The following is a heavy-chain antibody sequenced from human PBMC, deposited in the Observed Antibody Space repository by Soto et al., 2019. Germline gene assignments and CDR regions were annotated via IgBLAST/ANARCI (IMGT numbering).Heavy chain of an antibody. J-gene: IGHJ4*02. CDR2: VYRIGSI. CDR3: ARARATIAAAAICDC. V-gene: IGHV4-4*02. CDR1: GGSISTSNW. D-gene: IGHD6-13*01. Sequence: QVQLQESGPGLVKPSGTLSLTCAVSGGSISTSNWWSCVRQPPATGLEWIGEVYRIGSINYNPSLESRVSLSVDNSKNHFSLKLTSVTAADTAVYYCARARATIAAAAICDCWGTGTLVTVSS.